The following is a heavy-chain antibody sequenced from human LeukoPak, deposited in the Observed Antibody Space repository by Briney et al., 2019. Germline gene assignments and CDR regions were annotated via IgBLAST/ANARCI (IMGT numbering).Heavy chain of an antibody. CDR1: GFTFSSYA. Sequence: PGGSLRLSCAASGFTFSSYAMSWVRQAPGKGLEWVPTISGSGGSTYYADSVKGRFTISRDNSKNTLYLQMNSLRAEDTAVYYCAKYHLSGLGVYYYMDVWGKGTTVTVSS. V-gene: IGHV3-23*01. CDR3: AKYHLSGLGVYYYMDV. CDR2: ISGSGGST. D-gene: IGHD3-16*01. J-gene: IGHJ6*03.